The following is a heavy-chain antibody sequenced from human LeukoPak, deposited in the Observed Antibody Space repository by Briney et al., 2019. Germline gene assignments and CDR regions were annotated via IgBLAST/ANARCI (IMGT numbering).Heavy chain of an antibody. CDR3: ARSRGTTSWYYYDSSGYYLDY. CDR2: IKQDGSEK. V-gene: IGHV3-7*01. D-gene: IGHD3-22*01. CDR1: GFTFSSYW. J-gene: IGHJ4*02. Sequence: GGSLRLSCAASGFTFSSYWMSRVRQAPGKGLEWVANIKQDGSEKYYVDSVKGRFTISRDNAKNSLYLQMNSLRAEDTAVYYCARSRGTTSWYYYDSSGYYLDYWGQGTLVTVSS.